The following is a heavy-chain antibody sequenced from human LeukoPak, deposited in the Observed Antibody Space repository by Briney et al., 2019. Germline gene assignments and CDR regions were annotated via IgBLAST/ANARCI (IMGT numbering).Heavy chain of an antibody. CDR2: IYYSGST. J-gene: IGHJ5*02. CDR3: ARKKFIAAGGFDP. D-gene: IGHD6-6*01. V-gene: IGHV4-59*01. CDR1: GGAISNYY. Sequence: SESLSLTCTVSGGAISNYYWSWIRQPPGKGLEWIGYIYYSGSTNYNPSLKSRVTISVDTSKNQFSLKLSSVTAADTAVYYCARKKFIAAGGFDPWGQGTLVTVSS.